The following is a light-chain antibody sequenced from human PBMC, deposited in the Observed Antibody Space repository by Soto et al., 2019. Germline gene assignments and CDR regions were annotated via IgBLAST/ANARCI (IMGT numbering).Light chain of an antibody. V-gene: IGKV1-39*01. CDR1: QSINRF. Sequence: DIQMTHSPSSLSAFVGDRVTITCRASQSINRFLNWYQQKPGKAPKLLINAASSLQNGVPSRFSDSGSGTSFTLTTNNLQVKILATSYCKQRKSSPLTSGGGTKG. J-gene: IGKJ4*01. CDR2: AAS. CDR3: KQRKSSPLT.